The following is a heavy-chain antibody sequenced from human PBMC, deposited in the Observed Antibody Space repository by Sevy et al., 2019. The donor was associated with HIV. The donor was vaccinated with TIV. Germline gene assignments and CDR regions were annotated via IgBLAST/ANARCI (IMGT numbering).Heavy chain of an antibody. Sequence: GGSLRLSCAASGLSVSRNYLSWVRQAPGKGLEWVPVIYAGGSTYYADSGEGRFTVSRDKAKNTSYYQMNSLRAEDTAVYYCASKLGIGAFDIWGQGTMVTVSS. CDR1: GLSVSRNY. CDR3: ASKLGIGAFDI. CDR2: IYAGGST. J-gene: IGHJ3*02. V-gene: IGHV3-53*01. D-gene: IGHD7-27*01.